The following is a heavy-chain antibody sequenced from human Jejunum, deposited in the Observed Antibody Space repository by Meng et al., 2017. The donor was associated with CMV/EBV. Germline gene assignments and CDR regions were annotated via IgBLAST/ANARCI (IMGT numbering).Heavy chain of an antibody. Sequence: ASGFTFSSYGMSWVRQAPGKGLEWVSGISDTGGSTYYADSVKGRFTISRDNSKNTLYLQMNSLRAEDTAVYYCAKDKYGRSTLADYWGQGTLVTVSS. CDR1: GFTFSSYG. D-gene: IGHD6-6*01. V-gene: IGHV3-23*01. CDR3: AKDKYGRSTLADY. CDR2: ISDTGGST. J-gene: IGHJ4*02.